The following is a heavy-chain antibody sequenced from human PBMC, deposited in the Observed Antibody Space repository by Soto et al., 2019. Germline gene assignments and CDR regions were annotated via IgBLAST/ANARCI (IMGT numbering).Heavy chain of an antibody. CDR1: GFTFSSYG. CDR2: ISYDGSNK. Sequence: VGSLRLSCAASGFTFSSYGMHWVRQAPGKGLEWVAVISYDGSNKYYADSVKGRFTISRDNSKNTLYLQMNSLRAEDTAVYYCVKGGERIAAAGSTTYYYYGMDVWGQGNTVTVPS. D-gene: IGHD6-13*01. J-gene: IGHJ6*02. V-gene: IGHV3-30*18. CDR3: VKGGERIAAAGSTTYYYYGMDV.